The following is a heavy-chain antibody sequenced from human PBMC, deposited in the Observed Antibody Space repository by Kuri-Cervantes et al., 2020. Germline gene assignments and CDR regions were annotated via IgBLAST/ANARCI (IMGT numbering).Heavy chain of an antibody. CDR2: INPSGGST. CDR1: GYTFTSYG. V-gene: IGHV1-46*01. D-gene: IGHD2-15*01. CDR3: ASAHLIISLLKN. Sequence: ASVKVSCKASGYTFTSYGISWVRQAPGQGLEWMGIINPSGGSTSYAQKFQGRVTMTRDTSTSTVYMELSSLRSEDTAVYYCASAHLIISLLKNWGQGTLVTVSS. J-gene: IGHJ4*02.